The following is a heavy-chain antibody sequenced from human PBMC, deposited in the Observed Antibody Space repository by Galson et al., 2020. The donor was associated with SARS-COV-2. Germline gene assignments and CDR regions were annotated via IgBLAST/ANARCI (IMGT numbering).Heavy chain of an antibody. J-gene: IGHJ1*01. CDR3: ARGSGLSSPPAHYYDTSVDFAEYFQD. CDR2: IWYGGSFI. Sequence: GGSLRLSCGFSFSASGIHWVRQAPGKGLEWVAVIWYGGSFIYYADSVRGRFTVSRDDSTNTVHLEMNRLRADDTAMYYCARGSGLSSPPAHYYDTSVDFAEYFQDWGLGTLVTVSS. CDR1: FSFSASG. V-gene: IGHV3-33*01. D-gene: IGHD3-22*01.